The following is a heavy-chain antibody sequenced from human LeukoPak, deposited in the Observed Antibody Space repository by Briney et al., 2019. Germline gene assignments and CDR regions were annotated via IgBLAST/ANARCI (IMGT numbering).Heavy chain of an antibody. CDR2: IYYSGST. Sequence: SETLSLTCTVSGGSISSYYWSWIRQPPGKGLEWIGYIYYSGSTNYNPSLKSRVTISVDTSKNQFSPKLSSVTAADTAVYYCAREGRARGYSLDPWGQGTLVTVSS. CDR3: AREGRARGYSLDP. D-gene: IGHD5-18*01. V-gene: IGHV4-59*01. CDR1: GGSISSYY. J-gene: IGHJ5*02.